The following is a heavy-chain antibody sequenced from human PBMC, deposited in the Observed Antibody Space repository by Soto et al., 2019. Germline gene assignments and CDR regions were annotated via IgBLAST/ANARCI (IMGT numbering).Heavy chain of an antibody. J-gene: IGHJ6*02. D-gene: IGHD3-22*01. CDR2: IYYSGST. CDR1: GGSISSYY. Sequence: SSETLSLTCTVSGGSISSYYWSWIRQPPGKGLEWIGYIYYSGSTNYNPSLKSRVTISVDTSKNQFSLKLSSVTAADTAVYYCARGESYYYDSSGDLPRYYYYYGMDVWGQGTTVTVSS. V-gene: IGHV4-59*01. CDR3: ARGESYYYDSSGDLPRYYYYYGMDV.